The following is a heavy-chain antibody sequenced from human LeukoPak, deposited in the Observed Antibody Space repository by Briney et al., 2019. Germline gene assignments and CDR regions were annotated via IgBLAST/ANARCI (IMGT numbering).Heavy chain of an antibody. Sequence: GGSLRLTCAASGFTFSSYGIHWVRLAPGKGLEWVAVISDDGTRKYYADSVQGRFTISRDNSRNTLYLQMNSPRAEDTAVYYCARGGTTGTTSPLRAFDIWGQGTMVTVSS. V-gene: IGHV3-30*03. CDR2: ISDDGTRK. CDR3: ARGGTTGTTSPLRAFDI. D-gene: IGHD1-1*01. J-gene: IGHJ3*02. CDR1: GFTFSSYG.